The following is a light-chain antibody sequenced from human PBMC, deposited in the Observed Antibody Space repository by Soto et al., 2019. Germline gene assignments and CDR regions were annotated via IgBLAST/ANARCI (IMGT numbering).Light chain of an antibody. CDR3: SSYTSSTDVV. J-gene: IGLJ2*01. CDR2: EVS. V-gene: IGLV2-14*01. Sequence: QSVLTQPASVSGSPGQSITISCTGTSSDVGGYNYVSWYQHHPGKAPKLMIYEVSNRPSGVSNRFSGSKSGSTASLTISGLQAEDEADYYCSSYTSSTDVVFGGGTKLTVL. CDR1: SSDVGGYNY.